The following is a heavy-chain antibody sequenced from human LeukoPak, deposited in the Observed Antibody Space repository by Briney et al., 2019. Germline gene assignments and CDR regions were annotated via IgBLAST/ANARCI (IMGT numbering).Heavy chain of an antibody. CDR1: GGSISGSSYY. D-gene: IGHD3-10*01. CDR3: ARHYGP. V-gene: IGHV4-39*01. J-gene: IGHJ4*02. CDR2: IYYSGST. Sequence: SETLSLTCTVSGGSISGSSYYWGWIRQPPGKGLEWIGSIYYSGSTYYNPSLRSRVTISVDTSKNQFSLKLNSVTATDTAVYYFARHYGPWGQGTLVTVSS.